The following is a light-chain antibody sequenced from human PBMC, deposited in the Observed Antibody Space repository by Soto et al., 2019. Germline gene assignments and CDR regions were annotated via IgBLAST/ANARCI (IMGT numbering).Light chain of an antibody. J-gene: IGLJ3*02. CDR1: SGSVSTSSY. V-gene: IGLV8-61*01. CDR2: NTD. CDR3: GLYMGSGIWV. Sequence: QTVVTQEPSFSVSPGGTVTLTCGSTSGSVSTSSYPSWFQQTPGQAPRTLICNTDSRSSGVPNRFSGSILGNKAALTITGAQADDESDYYCGLYMGSGIWVFGGGTQLTVL.